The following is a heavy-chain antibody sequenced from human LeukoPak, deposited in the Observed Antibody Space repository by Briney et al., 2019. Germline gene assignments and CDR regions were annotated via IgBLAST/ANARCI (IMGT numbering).Heavy chain of an antibody. CDR2: IHYSGAI. J-gene: IGHJ6*02. Sequence: SETLSLTCTVSGGSISTYYWSWIRQPPGKGLEWIAHIHYSGAIKYNPSLKSRVSMSVDTSKNQFSLRLSSVTVADTAVYYCARKYGDYTYYYYYAMDVWGQGTTVTVSS. CDR3: ARKYGDYTYYYYYAMDV. V-gene: IGHV4-59*01. D-gene: IGHD4-17*01. CDR1: GGSISTYY.